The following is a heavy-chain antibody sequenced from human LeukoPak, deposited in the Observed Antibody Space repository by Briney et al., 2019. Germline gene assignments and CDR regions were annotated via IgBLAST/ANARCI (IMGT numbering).Heavy chain of an antibody. CDR2: IWYDGSNK. D-gene: IGHD2-15*01. CDR3: ARTPSVGLTDY. CDR1: GFTFSSYG. J-gene: IGHJ4*02. V-gene: IGHV3-33*01. Sequence: PGGSLRLSCAASGFTFSSYGMHWVRQAPGKGLEWVAVIWYDGSNKYYADSVKGRFTISRDNSKNTLYLQMNSLRAEDTAVYYCARTPSVGLTDYWGQGTLVTVSS.